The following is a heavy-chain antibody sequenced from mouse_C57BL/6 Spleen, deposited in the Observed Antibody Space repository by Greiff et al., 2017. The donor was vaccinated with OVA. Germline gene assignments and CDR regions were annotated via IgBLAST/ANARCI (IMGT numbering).Heavy chain of an antibody. D-gene: IGHD2-5*01. CDR2: IYPGDGDT. CDR1: GYAFSSSW. V-gene: IGHV1-82*01. CDR3: ARSHSNYYAMDY. J-gene: IGHJ4*01. Sequence: QVQLKQSGPELVKPGASVKISCKASGYAFSSSWMNWVKQRPGKGLEWIGRIYPGDGDTNYNGKFKGKATLTADKSSSTAYMQLSSLTSEDSAVYFCARSHSNYYAMDYWGQGTSVTVSS.